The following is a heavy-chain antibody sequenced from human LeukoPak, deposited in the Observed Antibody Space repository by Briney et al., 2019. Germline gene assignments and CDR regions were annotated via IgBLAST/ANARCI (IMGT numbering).Heavy chain of an antibody. J-gene: IGHJ4*02. CDR1: GYTFTSYG. CDR3: ARDHSYFGEYRVDY. CDR2: ISAYNGNT. V-gene: IGHV1-18*01. D-gene: IGHD3-10*01. Sequence: VASVKVSCKASGYTFTSYGISWVRQAPGQGLEWMGWISAYNGNTNYAQKLQGRVTMTTDTSTSTAYMELRSLRSDDTAVYYCARDHSYFGEYRVDYWGQGTLVTVSS.